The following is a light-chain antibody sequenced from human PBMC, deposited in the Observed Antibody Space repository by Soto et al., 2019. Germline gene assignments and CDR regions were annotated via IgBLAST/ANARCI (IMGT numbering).Light chain of an antibody. CDR1: SSDVGGYNY. CDR2: DVS. V-gene: IGLV2-11*01. Sequence: QSVLTQPRSVSGSPGQSVTISCTGTSSDVGGYNYVSWYQQHPGKAPNLMIYDVSKRPSGVPDRFSGSKSGNTASLTISGLQADDEADYYCCSYAGSYTVVFGGGTKVTVL. J-gene: IGLJ2*01. CDR3: CSYAGSYTVV.